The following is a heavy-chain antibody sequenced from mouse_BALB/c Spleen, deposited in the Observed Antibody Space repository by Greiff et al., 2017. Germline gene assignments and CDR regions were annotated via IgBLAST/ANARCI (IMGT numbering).Heavy chain of an antibody. CDR3: RAKYYGSSYDYFAY. CDR1: GYTFTDYE. V-gene: IGHV1-15*01. J-gene: IGHJ2*01. CDR2: IVPETGGT. D-gene: IGHD1-1*01. Sequence: VKLMESGAELVRPGASVTLSCKASGYTFTDYEMHWVKQTPVHGLEWIGAIVPETGGTAYNQKFKGKATLTADKSSSTAYMELRSLTSEDSAVYCCRAKYYGSSYDYFAYWGQGTTLTVAS.